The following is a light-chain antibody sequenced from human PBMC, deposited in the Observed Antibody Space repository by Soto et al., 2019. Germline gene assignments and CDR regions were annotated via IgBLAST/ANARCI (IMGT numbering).Light chain of an antibody. CDR2: AAS. V-gene: IGKV1-39*01. Sequence: DIQMTQSPSSLSASVGDRVTITCRASQSISNYLNWYQQKPGKVPELLIYAASSLQSGVPSRFSGSGSGTGFTLTISSLQPEDFATYFCQQSNNTPYTFGQGTKLEIK. CDR1: QSISNY. J-gene: IGKJ2*01. CDR3: QQSNNTPYT.